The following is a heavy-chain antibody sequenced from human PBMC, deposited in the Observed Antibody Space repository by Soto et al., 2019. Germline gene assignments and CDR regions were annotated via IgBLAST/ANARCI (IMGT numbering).Heavy chain of an antibody. V-gene: IGHV3-30-3*01. CDR3: ARVSGFKQLASSYYVMDV. D-gene: IGHD1-1*01. CDR1: GFTFNSYA. Sequence: GQLVESGGGVVQPGGSLTLSCAASGFTFNSYAMHWVRQAPGKGLEWVAALPYEGDNKYYADAVKGRVTISRDNVKKTIYLQMSSLRAKDTAVYSCARVSGFKQLASSYYVMDVWGQGTTVTVSS. CDR2: LPYEGDNK. J-gene: IGHJ6*02.